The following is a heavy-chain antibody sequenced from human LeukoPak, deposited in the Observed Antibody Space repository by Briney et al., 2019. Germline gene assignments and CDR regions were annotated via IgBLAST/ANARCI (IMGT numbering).Heavy chain of an antibody. J-gene: IGHJ3*02. V-gene: IGHV1-2*02. CDR1: GYTFTGYY. CDR2: INPNSGGT. D-gene: IGHD2/OR15-2a*01. Sequence: GASVKVSCKASGYTFTGYYMHWVRQAPGQGLEWMGWINPNSGGTNYAQKFQGRVTMTRDTSISTAYMELSRLRSDDTAVYYCARGFWGFYARDAFDIWGQGTMVTVSS. CDR3: ARGFWGFYARDAFDI.